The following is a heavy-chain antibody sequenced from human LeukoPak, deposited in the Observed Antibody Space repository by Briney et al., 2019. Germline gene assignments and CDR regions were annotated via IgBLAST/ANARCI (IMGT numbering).Heavy chain of an antibody. D-gene: IGHD2-8*01. J-gene: IGHJ4*02. CDR1: GFSFSTYA. CDR3: AKDLRGGVSYYFDY. CDR2: ISASGGST. V-gene: IGHV3-23*01. Sequence: GGSLRLSCAASGFSFSTYALSWVRQAPGKGLEWVSAISASGGSTFYGASVKGRFTISRDNSKNTLYLQMNSVRAEDTAIYYCAKDLRGGVSYYFDYWGQGTLVTVSS.